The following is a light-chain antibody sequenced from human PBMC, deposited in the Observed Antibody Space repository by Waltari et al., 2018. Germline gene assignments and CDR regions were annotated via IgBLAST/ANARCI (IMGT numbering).Light chain of an antibody. CDR1: TGPVASGHY. J-gene: IGLJ3*02. CDR2: SST. V-gene: IGLV7-43*01. CDR3: LLHFGGDQLV. Sequence: VTQEPSLTVSPGGTVTLTCTSSTGPVASGHYPSWFQQMPGQAPRALIFSSTIKYSWTPALFSGSLLGGKAVLTLSSVQPEDEADYYCLLHFGGDQLVFGGGTRLTVL.